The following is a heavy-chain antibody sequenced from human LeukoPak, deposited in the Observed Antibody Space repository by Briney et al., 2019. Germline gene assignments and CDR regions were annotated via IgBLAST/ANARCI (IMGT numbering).Heavy chain of an antibody. D-gene: IGHD3-22*01. CDR2: LSGSGGSA. CDR3: AKGRYESSGFNWAA. CDR1: GFTFSNYA. Sequence: PGGSLRLSCAASGFTFSNYAMTWVRQAPGKGLEWVSALSGSGGSAYYADSVEGRFTISRDNSKNTLYLQMNSLRAEDTAVYYCAKGRYESSGFNWAAWGQGTLVTVSS. J-gene: IGHJ4*02. V-gene: IGHV3-23*01.